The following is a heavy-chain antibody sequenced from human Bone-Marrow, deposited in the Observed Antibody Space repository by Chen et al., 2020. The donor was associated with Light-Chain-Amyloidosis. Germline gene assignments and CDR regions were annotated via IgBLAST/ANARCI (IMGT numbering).Heavy chain of an antibody. Sequence: QVPLVESGGGVVQHGPSLSLSGAGSGFTTHAVHWVRPAPGKVVEWLAAMTYNRDVEDYADFVSGRFVITRDNDKVTVCLQMDSLREEGASVYYCATPDSPVTEDYFNYWGQGTQVSVSS. J-gene: IGHJ4*02. V-gene: IGHV3-30*03. CDR2: MTYNRDVE. CDR3: ATPDSPVTEDYFNY. D-gene: IGHD3-22*01. CDR1: GFTTHA.